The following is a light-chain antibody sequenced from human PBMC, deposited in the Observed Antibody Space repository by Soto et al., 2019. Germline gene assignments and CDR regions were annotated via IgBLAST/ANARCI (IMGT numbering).Light chain of an antibody. Sequence: IKMTQSPSTRCASVGDRVTISFRASQSISSWLAWYQQKPGKAPKLLIYDASSLESGVPSRFSGRGSGTEFTLTISSLQPDDFATYYCQQYNSYWTFGQGTKVDI. J-gene: IGKJ1*01. V-gene: IGKV1-5*01. CDR1: QSISSW. CDR2: DAS. CDR3: QQYNSYWT.